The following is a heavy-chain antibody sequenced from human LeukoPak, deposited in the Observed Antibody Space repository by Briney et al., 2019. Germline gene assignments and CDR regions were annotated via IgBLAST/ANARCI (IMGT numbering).Heavy chain of an antibody. CDR3: ARDPGYESWSPFWGGMDV. Sequence: GGSLRLSCAASGFTFSSSWMHWLRQAPGKGLVWVSRITRDGSSTTYADSVKGRFTTSRDNAKNTLYLQMDSLRDDNTAVYYCARDPGYESWSPFWGGMDVWGNGTTVIVSS. D-gene: IGHD3-16*01. CDR2: ITRDGSST. CDR1: GFTFSSSW. V-gene: IGHV3-74*01. J-gene: IGHJ6*04.